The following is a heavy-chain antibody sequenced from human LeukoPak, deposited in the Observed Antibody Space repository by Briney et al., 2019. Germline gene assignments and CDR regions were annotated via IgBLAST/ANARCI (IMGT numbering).Heavy chain of an antibody. Sequence: SETLSLTCTVSGGSISSYYWSWIRQPPGKGLEWIGYIYYSGSTNYNPSLKSRVTISVDTSKNQFSLKLSSVTAADTAVYYCARSASGYSGYAGYWGQRTLVTVSS. D-gene: IGHD5-12*01. CDR1: GGSISSYY. CDR3: ARSASGYSGYAGY. J-gene: IGHJ4*02. V-gene: IGHV4-59*08. CDR2: IYYSGST.